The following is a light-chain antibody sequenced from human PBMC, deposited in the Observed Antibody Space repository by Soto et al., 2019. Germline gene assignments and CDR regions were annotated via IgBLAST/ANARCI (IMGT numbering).Light chain of an antibody. Sequence: DVVLTQTPRSLSVTPGQPASISCKSSQSLLYSDGRTYVYWYLQKPGQPPHLLIHEVSNRFSGVLDRFSGSGSGTDFTLKLSREEAEDVGVYHRMQSIQLTITFGVGTNVEIK. CDR2: EVS. CDR3: MQSIQLTIT. V-gene: IGKV2D-29*01. J-gene: IGKJ4*01. CDR1: QSLLYSDGRTY.